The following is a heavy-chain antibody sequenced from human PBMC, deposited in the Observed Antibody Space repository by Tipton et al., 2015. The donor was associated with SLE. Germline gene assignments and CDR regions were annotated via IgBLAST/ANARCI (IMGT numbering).Heavy chain of an antibody. CDR2: INHSGGT. CDR3: ARGPYYYMDV. J-gene: IGHJ6*03. CDR1: GGSFSGYY. Sequence: TLSLTCAVYGGSFSGYYWSWIRQPPGKGLEWIGEINHSGGTNYNPSLKSRVTISVDTSKNQFSLKLSSVTAADTAVYYCARGPYYYMDVWGKGTTVTVSS. V-gene: IGHV4-34*01.